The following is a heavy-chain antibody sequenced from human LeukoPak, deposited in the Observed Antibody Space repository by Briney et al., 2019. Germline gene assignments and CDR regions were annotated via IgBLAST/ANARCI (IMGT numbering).Heavy chain of an antibody. Sequence: PSETLSLTCAVSGGSISSSNWWSWVRQPPGKGPEWIGEIYHSGGTNYNPSLKSRVTISVDKSKNQFSLKLSSVTAADTAVYYCARVVSIAAAYPYYFDYWGQGTLVTVSS. CDR3: ARVVSIAAAYPYYFDY. D-gene: IGHD6-13*01. CDR1: GGSISSSNW. J-gene: IGHJ4*02. CDR2: IYHSGGT. V-gene: IGHV4-4*02.